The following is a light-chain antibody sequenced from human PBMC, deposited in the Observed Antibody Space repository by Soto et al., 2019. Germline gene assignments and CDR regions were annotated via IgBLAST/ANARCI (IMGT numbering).Light chain of an antibody. Sequence: AIQMTQSPSSLSASVGDRVTITCRASQDIRNELGWYQQRPGKAPKALIYGASNLQSGVPSRFSGSGFCTDFTLTISSLQPEDFATYYCLQDRNYPRTFGQGTKVESK. J-gene: IGKJ1*01. V-gene: IGKV1-6*01. CDR1: QDIRNE. CDR3: LQDRNYPRT. CDR2: GAS.